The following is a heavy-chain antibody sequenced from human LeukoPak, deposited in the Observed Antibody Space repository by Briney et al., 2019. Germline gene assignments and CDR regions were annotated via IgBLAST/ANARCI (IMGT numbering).Heavy chain of an antibody. CDR2: INHSGST. V-gene: IGHV4-34*01. J-gene: IGHJ5*02. D-gene: IGHD1-7*01. Sequence: SETLSLTCAVYGGSFSGYYWSWIHQPPGKGLEWIGEINHSGSTNYNPSLKSRVTISVDTSKNQFSLKLSSVTAADTAVYYCARGRELPTLGPRVIFDPWGQGTLVTVSS. CDR1: GGSFSGYY. CDR3: ARGRELPTLGPRVIFDP.